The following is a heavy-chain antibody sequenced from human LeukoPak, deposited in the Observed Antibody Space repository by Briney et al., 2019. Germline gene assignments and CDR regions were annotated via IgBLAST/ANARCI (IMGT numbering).Heavy chain of an antibody. V-gene: IGHV4-59*01. D-gene: IGHD6-19*01. CDR2: IYDSGST. CDR1: GGSISSYY. Sequence: PSETLSLTCTVSGGSISSYYWSWIRQPPGKGLEWIGYIYDSGSTNYNPSLKSRVTISVDTSKNQFSLKLSSVTAADTAVYYCAKAQEQWLVLNAFDIWGQGTMVTVSS. CDR3: AKAQEQWLVLNAFDI. J-gene: IGHJ3*02.